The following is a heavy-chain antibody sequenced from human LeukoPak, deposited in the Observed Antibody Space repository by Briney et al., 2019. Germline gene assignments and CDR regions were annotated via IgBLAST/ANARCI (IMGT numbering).Heavy chain of an antibody. CDR3: ARDGYGGNSAHSD. D-gene: IGHD4-23*01. V-gene: IGHV1-2*02. Sequence: XSVKVSCKASGYTFTGYYMHWVRQAPRQGLEWMGWINPNSGGTNYAQKFQGRVTMARDTSISTAYMELSRLRSDDTAVYYCARDGYGGNSAHSDWGQGTLVTVSS. CDR1: GYTFTGYY. CDR2: INPNSGGT. J-gene: IGHJ4*02.